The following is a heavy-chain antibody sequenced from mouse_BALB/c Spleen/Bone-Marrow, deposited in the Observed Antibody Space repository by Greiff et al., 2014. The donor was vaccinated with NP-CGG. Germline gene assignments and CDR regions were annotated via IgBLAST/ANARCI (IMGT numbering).Heavy chain of an antibody. CDR3: AGRITVVVPPAY. CDR1: GYAFTNYL. D-gene: IGHD1-1*01. J-gene: IGHJ3*01. Sequence: QVQLKESGAELVRPGTSVKVSCKASGYAFTNYLIEWVRQRPGQGLEWIGVINPGSGGINYNEKFKGKATLTADKSSSTAYMQLSSLTSDDSAVYFCAGRITVVVPPAYWGQGTLVTVSA. CDR2: INPGSGGI. V-gene: IGHV1-54*01.